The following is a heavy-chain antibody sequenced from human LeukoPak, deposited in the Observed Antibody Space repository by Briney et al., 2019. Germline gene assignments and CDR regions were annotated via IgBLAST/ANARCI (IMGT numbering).Heavy chain of an antibody. V-gene: IGHV3-21*04. J-gene: IGHJ4*02. CDR3: AALIIGRPFDY. Sequence: TGGSLRLSCAASGFIFSIYSMNWVRQAPGKGLEWVSSISSSSIYIYYADSVKGRFTISRDNAKDSLDLQMNNLRAEDTAVYYCAALIIGRPFDYWGQGTLVIVSS. D-gene: IGHD1-26*01. CDR1: GFIFSIYS. CDR2: ISSSSIYI.